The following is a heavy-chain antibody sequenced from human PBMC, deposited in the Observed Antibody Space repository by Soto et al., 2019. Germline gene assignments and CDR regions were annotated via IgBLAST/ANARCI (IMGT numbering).Heavy chain of an antibody. Sequence: SSETLSLTCTVAGGSLSSSSYYWGRLSQPPGKGLEWIGSIYYSGSTNYNPSLKSRVTISVDTSKNQFSLKLSSVTAADTAVYYYAGRRFLEWLAHYYGMDVWGQGTTVTVSS. CDR3: AGRRFLEWLAHYYGMDV. D-gene: IGHD3-3*01. V-gene: IGHV4-39*07. CDR2: IYYSGST. CDR1: GGSLSSSSYY. J-gene: IGHJ6*02.